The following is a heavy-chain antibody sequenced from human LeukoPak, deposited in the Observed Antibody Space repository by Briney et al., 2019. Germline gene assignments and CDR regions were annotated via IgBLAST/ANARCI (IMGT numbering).Heavy chain of an antibody. D-gene: IGHD2-15*01. J-gene: IGHJ5*02. Sequence: PSETLSLTCNVSGGSISSGGSRWSWIRQHPGKGLEWIGYIYYSGSTYYNPSLKSRVTISVDTSKNQFSLKLSSVTAADTAVYYCAREVPGCSGGSCYSTGSWFDPWGQGTLVTVSS. CDR3: AREVPGCSGGSCYSTGSWFDP. CDR2: IYYSGST. V-gene: IGHV4-30-4*08. CDR1: GGSISSGGSR.